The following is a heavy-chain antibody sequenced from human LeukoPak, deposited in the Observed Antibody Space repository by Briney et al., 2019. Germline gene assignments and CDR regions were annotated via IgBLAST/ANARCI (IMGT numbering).Heavy chain of an antibody. CDR1: GFRFSDYW. V-gene: IGHV3-7*01. CDR3: ARVRGGYCSGTSCYNAFDI. D-gene: IGHD2-2*02. Sequence: GGSLRLSCAASGFRFSDYWMDWVRQAPGKGLEWVANIKQDGSEKYYVNTVKGRFTISRDNTQNSLYLQMNSLRGEDTAVYYCARVRGGYCSGTSCYNAFDIWGQGTMVTVSS. CDR2: IKQDGSEK. J-gene: IGHJ3*02.